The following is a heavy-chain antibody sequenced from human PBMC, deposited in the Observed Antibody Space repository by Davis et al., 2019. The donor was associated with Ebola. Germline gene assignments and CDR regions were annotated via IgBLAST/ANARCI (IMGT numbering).Heavy chain of an antibody. D-gene: IGHD5-12*01. V-gene: IGHV3-53*04. J-gene: IGHJ4*02. CDR3: ARDPPQSGGYV. CDR2: IYSGGST. CDR1: GFTFSSYG. Sequence: GESLKISCAASGFTFSSYGMHWVRQAPGKGLEWVSVIYSGGSTYYADSVKGRFTISRHNSENTVFLQMNSLRPDDTAVYYCARDPPQSGGYVWGQGTLVTVSS.